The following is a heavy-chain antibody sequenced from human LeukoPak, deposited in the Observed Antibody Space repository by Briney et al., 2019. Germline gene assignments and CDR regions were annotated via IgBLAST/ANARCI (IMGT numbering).Heavy chain of an antibody. CDR2: IYSGGST. J-gene: IGHJ1*01. V-gene: IGHV3-53*01. D-gene: IGHD2-2*02. CDR3: ARGRGYCSSTSCYTGYFQH. Sequence: GGSLGLSCAASGFTVSSNYMSWVRQAPGKGLEWVSVIYSGGSTYYADSVKGRFTISRDNSKNTLYLQMNSLRAEDTAVYYCARGRGYCSSTSCYTGYFQHWGQGTLVTVSS. CDR1: GFTVSSNY.